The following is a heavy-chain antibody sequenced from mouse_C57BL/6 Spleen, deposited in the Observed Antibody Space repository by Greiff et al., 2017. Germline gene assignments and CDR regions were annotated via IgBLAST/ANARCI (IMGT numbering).Heavy chain of an antibody. CDR2: IDPSDSET. Sequence: QVQLQQPGAELVRPGSSVKLSCKASGYTFTSYWMHWVKQRPIQGLEWIGNIDPSDSETHYNQKFKDKATLTVDKSSSTAYMQLSSLTSEDSAVYYCARSGGYGYAWFAYWGQGTLVTVSA. J-gene: IGHJ3*01. D-gene: IGHD2-2*01. V-gene: IGHV1-52*01. CDR1: GYTFTSYW. CDR3: ARSGGYGYAWFAY.